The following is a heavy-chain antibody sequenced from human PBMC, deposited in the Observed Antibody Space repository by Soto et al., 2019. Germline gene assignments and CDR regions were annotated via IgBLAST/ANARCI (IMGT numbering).Heavy chain of an antibody. Sequence: VQLVQSGAEVKKPGSSVKVSCKTSGGTFNNYTINWVRQAPGQGLEWMGRIITVVDIANSALKFRDSVSITTDKATSTASIELCSLRSDDTALYYFASEVTYAHFGYLFDNWGQGTVVTVSA. J-gene: IGHJ4*02. CDR1: GGTFNNYT. CDR3: ASEVTYAHFGYLFDN. CDR2: IITVVDIA. D-gene: IGHD2-21*02. V-gene: IGHV1-69*02.